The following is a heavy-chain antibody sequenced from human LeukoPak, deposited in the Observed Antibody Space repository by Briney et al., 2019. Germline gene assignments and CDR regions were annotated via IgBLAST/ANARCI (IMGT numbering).Heavy chain of an antibody. CDR2: NYYSGST. Sequence: PSETLSLTCTVSGGSISSYYWSWIRQPPGKGLEWIGYNYYSGSTNYNPSLKSRVTISVDTSKNQFSLKLSSVTAADTAVYYCARDRPAANWFDPWGQGTLVTVSS. D-gene: IGHD2-2*01. J-gene: IGHJ5*02. V-gene: IGHV4-59*01. CDR3: ARDRPAANWFDP. CDR1: GGSISSYY.